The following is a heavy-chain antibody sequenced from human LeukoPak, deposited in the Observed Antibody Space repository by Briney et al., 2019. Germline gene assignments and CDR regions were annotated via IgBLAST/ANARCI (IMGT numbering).Heavy chain of an antibody. CDR3: ARVMVRGVKTTKVDY. Sequence: GASVKVSCKASGYTFTSYGISWVRQAPGQGLEWMGWISAYNGNTNYAQKLQGRVTMTTDTSTSTAYMELRSLRSDDTAVYYCARVMVRGVKTTKVDYWGQGTLVTVSS. D-gene: IGHD3-10*01. J-gene: IGHJ4*02. CDR1: GYTFTSYG. CDR2: ISAYNGNT. V-gene: IGHV1-18*01.